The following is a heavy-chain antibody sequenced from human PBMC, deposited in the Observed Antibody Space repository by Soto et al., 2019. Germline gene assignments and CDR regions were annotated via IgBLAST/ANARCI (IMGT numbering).Heavy chain of an antibody. CDR2: ISAYNGNT. CDR3: ARAHCRITLRDHGMDV. Sequence: SVKVSCKASGYTFTSYGISWVRQAPGQGLEWMGWISAYNGNTNYAQKLQGRVTMTTDTSTSTAYMELRSLRSDDTAVYYCARAHCRITLRDHGMDVWGQGTTVTVSS. V-gene: IGHV1-18*04. D-gene: IGHD3-10*01. CDR1: GYTFTSYG. J-gene: IGHJ6*02.